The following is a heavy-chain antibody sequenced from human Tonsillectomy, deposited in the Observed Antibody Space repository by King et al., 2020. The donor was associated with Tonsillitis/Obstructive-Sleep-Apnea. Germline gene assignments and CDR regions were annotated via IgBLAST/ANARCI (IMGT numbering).Heavy chain of an antibody. D-gene: IGHD5-24*01. Sequence: VQLVESGGGVVQSGRSLRLSCAASGFTFSSYAMHWVRQAPGKGLEWVAVISYDGSNKYYADSVKGRFTISRDNSKNTLYLQMNSLRAEDTAVYYCARGARDGYPDYFDYWGQGTLVTVSS. CDR3: ARGARDGYPDYFDY. V-gene: IGHV3-30*04. CDR2: ISYDGSNK. CDR1: GFTFSSYA. J-gene: IGHJ4*02.